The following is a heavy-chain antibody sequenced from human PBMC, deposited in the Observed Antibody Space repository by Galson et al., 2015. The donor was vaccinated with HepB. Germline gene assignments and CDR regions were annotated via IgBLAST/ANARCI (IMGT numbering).Heavy chain of an antibody. D-gene: IGHD2-15*01. CDR2: INAGNGNT. Sequence: SVKVSCKASGYTFTSYAMHWVRQAPGQGLEWMGWINAGNGNTKYSQKFQGRVTITRDTSASTAYMELSSLRSEDTAVYYCAIFYCSGGSCPTGWGQGTLVTVSS. CDR1: GYTFTSYA. V-gene: IGHV1-3*01. J-gene: IGHJ4*02. CDR3: AIFYCSGGSCPTG.